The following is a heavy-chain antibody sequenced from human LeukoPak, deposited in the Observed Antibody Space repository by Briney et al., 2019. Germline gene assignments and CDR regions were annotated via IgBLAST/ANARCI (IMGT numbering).Heavy chain of an antibody. J-gene: IGHJ4*02. D-gene: IGHD5-18*01. CDR2: ISSGSSYI. V-gene: IGHV3-21*01. Sequence: GGSLRLSCAASGFTFSSYSMNWVRQAPGKGLEWVSSISSGSSYIYYADSVKGRFTISRDNAKNSLYLQMNSLRAEDTAVYYCARGYPFDYWGQGTLVTVSS. CDR1: GFTFSSYS. CDR3: ARGYPFDY.